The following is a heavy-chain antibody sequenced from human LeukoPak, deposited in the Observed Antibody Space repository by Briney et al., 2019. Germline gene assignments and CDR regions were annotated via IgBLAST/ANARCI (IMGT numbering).Heavy chain of an antibody. V-gene: IGHV3-11*04. D-gene: IGHD3-10*01. Sequence: PGGSLRLSCAASGFTFSDYYMGWIRQAPGKGLEWVSYISSSGSTIYYADSVKGRFTISRDNAKNSLYLQMNSLRAEDTAVYYCARAYYGSALPFDYWGQGTLVTVSS. CDR1: GFTFSDYY. CDR2: ISSSGSTI. J-gene: IGHJ4*02. CDR3: ARAYYGSALPFDY.